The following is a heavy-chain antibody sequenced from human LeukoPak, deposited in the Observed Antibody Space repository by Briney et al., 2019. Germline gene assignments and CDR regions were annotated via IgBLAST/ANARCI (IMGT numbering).Heavy chain of an antibody. CDR3: ARTQEAGYSSGRYGSYYYYMDV. CDR2: IYTSGST. V-gene: IGHV4-61*02. D-gene: IGHD6-19*01. Sequence: SQTLSLTCTVSGGSISSGSYYWSWIRQPAGKGLEWIGRIYTSGSTNYNPSLKSRVTISVDTSKNQFSLKLSSVTAADTAVYFCARTQEAGYSSGRYGSYYYYMDVWGKGTTVTISS. J-gene: IGHJ6*03. CDR1: GGSISSGSYY.